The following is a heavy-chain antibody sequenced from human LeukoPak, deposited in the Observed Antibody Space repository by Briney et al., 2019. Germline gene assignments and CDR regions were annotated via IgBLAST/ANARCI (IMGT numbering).Heavy chain of an antibody. CDR3: AKALYGSGNNYLDA. V-gene: IGHV3-30*18. CDR1: GFSFSSYA. CDR2: MSYDGTKE. Sequence: GGSLRLSCAASGFSFSSYAMHWVRQAPAKGLEWVAFMSYDGTKEHYADSVKGRFTISRDNSMNALYLQINSLGPEDTAVYYCAKALYGSGNNYLDAWGQGTLVTVSS. D-gene: IGHD3-10*01. J-gene: IGHJ4*02.